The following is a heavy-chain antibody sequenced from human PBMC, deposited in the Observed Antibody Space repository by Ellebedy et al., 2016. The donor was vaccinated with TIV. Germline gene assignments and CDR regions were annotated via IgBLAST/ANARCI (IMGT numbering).Heavy chain of an antibody. CDR1: GGSFSGYY. Sequence: GGSLRLSXAVYGGSFSGYYWSWVRQAPGKGLEWVSAISGSGGSTYYADSVKGRFTISRDNSKNTLYLQMNSLRAEDTAVYYCAKVGYSGYDYWGEFHYYYGMDVWGQGTTVTVSS. CDR3: AKVGYSGYDYWGEFHYYYGMDV. D-gene: IGHD5-12*01. CDR2: ISGSGGST. V-gene: IGHV3-23*01. J-gene: IGHJ6*02.